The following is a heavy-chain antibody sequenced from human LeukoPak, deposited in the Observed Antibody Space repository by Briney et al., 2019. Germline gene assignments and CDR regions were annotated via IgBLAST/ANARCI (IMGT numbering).Heavy chain of an antibody. V-gene: IGHV3-21*04. Sequence: GGSLRLSCAASGFTFSSYSMNWVRQAPGKGLEWVSSISSSSSYIYYADSVKGRFTISRDNSKNTLYLQMNSLRAEDTAVYYCAKRNSSGWPVHWYFDLWDRGTLVTVSS. CDR3: AKRNSSGWPVHWYFDL. D-gene: IGHD6-19*01. CDR2: ISSSSSYI. J-gene: IGHJ2*01. CDR1: GFTFSSYS.